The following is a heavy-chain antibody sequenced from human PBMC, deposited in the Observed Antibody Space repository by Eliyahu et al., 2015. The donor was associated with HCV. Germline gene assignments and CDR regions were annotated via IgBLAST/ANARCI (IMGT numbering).Heavy chain of an antibody. V-gene: IGHV3-7*01. Sequence: EVQLVQSGGGLVQPGGSLXLXXAASGFPFRSHWMTWVRQAPGKGLEWVANINPDGSLMYYVDSVEGRFTISRDNAKNSLSLQMNGLRAEDTAVYYCVTGTRSFGYWGQGTLVTVSS. J-gene: IGHJ4*02. CDR1: GFPFRSHW. CDR3: VTGTRSFGY. CDR2: INPDGSLM. D-gene: IGHD2-2*01.